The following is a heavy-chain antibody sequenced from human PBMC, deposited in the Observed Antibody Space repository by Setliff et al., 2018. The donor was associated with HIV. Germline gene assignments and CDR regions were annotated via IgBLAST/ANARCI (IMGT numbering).Heavy chain of an antibody. CDR2: IYYSGST. D-gene: IGHD3-3*01. CDR1: GGSISSSSYY. Sequence: TSETLSLTCTVSGGSISSSSYYWGWIRQPPGKGLEWIGSIYYSGSTYYNPSLKTRVTISVDTSKNQFSLMLSSVTAADTAVYYCASLTTDRFLEWLFVYWGQGTLVTVSS. CDR3: ASLTTDRFLEWLFVY. V-gene: IGHV4-39*01. J-gene: IGHJ4*02.